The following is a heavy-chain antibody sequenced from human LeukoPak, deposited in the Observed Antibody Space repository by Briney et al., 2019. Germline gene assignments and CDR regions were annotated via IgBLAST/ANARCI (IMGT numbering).Heavy chain of an antibody. CDR3: AKVPSGTAASWFDP. CDR2: ISGGGGTT. J-gene: IGHJ5*02. D-gene: IGHD6-13*01. Sequence: GGSLRLSCAASGFTFSTYAVTWVRQAPGKGLEWVSSISGGGGTTYYADSVKGRLTISRDNSKNTLYLQMNSLRAEDTAVYYCAKVPSGTAASWFDPWGQGTLVTVSS. V-gene: IGHV3-23*01. CDR1: GFTFSTYA.